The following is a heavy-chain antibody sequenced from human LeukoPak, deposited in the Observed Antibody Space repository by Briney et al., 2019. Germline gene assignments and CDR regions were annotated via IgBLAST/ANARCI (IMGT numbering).Heavy chain of an antibody. CDR2: ISAYNGNT. D-gene: IGHD6-13*01. J-gene: IGHJ4*02. CDR3: ATHSSSWRGIDY. Sequence: ASVKVSCKASGYTFTSYGISWVRQAPGQGLEWMGWISAYNGNTNYAQKLQGRVTMTTDTSTSTAYMELSSLRSEDTAVYYCATHSSSWRGIDYWGQGTLVTVSS. V-gene: IGHV1-18*01. CDR1: GYTFTSYG.